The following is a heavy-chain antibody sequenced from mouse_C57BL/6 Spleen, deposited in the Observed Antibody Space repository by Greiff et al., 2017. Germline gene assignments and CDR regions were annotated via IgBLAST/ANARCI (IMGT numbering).Heavy chain of an antibody. Sequence: EVKLMESGGGLVKPGGSLKLSCAASGFTFSSYTMSWVRQTPEKRLEWVATISGGGGNTYYPDSVKGRFTISRDNAKNTLYLQMSSLRSEDTALYYCARHPYYYGSSYYFDYWGQGTTLTVSS. CDR3: ARHPYYYGSSYYFDY. CDR1: GFTFSSYT. CDR2: ISGGGGNT. V-gene: IGHV5-9*01. D-gene: IGHD1-1*01. J-gene: IGHJ2*01.